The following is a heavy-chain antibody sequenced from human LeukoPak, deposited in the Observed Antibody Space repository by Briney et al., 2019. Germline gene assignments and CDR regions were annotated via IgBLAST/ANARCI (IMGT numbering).Heavy chain of an antibody. CDR1: GYTFTSYD. J-gene: IGHJ5*02. CDR3: ARQTGYSSGWLT. Sequence: ASVKVSCKASGYTFTSYDINWVRQATGQGLEWMGWMNPNSGNTGYAQKLQGRVTMTTDTSTSTAYMELRSLRSDDTAVYYCARQTGYSSGWLTWGQGTLVTVSS. CDR2: MNPNSGNT. D-gene: IGHD6-19*01. V-gene: IGHV1-8*01.